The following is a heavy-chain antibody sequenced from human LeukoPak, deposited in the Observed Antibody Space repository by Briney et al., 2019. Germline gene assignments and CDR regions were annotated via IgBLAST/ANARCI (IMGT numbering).Heavy chain of an antibody. CDR1: KFTFSQSA. J-gene: IGHJ4*02. CDR2: ISGSGYST. CDR3: AQGASPDY. Sequence: PGGSLRLSCAASKFTFSQSAMSWVRQAPGKGLEWVSSISGSGYSTNYADSVKGRFTISRDNSNNTLSLQMNSLRVEDTVKYYCAQGASPDYWGQGTLVTVSS. D-gene: IGHD2-2*01. V-gene: IGHV3-23*01.